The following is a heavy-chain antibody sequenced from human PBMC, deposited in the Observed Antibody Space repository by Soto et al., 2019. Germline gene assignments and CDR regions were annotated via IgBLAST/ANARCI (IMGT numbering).Heavy chain of an antibody. D-gene: IGHD4-17*01. CDR2: IIPIFCTA. CDR1: GGTFSSYA. J-gene: IGHJ1*01. Sequence: QVQLVQSGAEVKKPGSSVKVSCKASGGTFSSYAISWVRQAPGQGLEWMGGIIPIFCTANYAQKFQGRVTITADESTSTAYMELSSLRSADTAVYYCAGTRKGRYGDYPLAEYFQHWCQGTLVTVSS. CDR3: AGTRKGRYGDYPLAEYFQH. V-gene: IGHV1-69*12.